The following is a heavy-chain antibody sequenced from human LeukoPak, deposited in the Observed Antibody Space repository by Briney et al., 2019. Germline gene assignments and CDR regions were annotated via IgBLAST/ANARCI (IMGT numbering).Heavy chain of an antibody. CDR2: IYHSGST. V-gene: IGHV4-30-2*01. J-gene: IGHJ3*02. CDR3: ARARGIVAWWNGAFDI. CDR1: GVIISSGGYC. D-gene: IGHD2-21*01. Sequence: SQTLSLTCAVSGVIISSGGYCWSWIRQPPGKGLEWIGYIYHSGSTYYNPSLKSRVTISVDRSKNQFSLKLNSVAAADTAVYYGARARGIVAWWNGAFDIWGQGTMVTVSS.